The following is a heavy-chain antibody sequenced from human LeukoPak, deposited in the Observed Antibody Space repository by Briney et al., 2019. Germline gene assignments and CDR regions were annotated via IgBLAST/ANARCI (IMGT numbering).Heavy chain of an antibody. CDR1: GYTFTGYY. J-gene: IGHJ5*02. CDR2: INPNSGGT. V-gene: IGHV1-2*02. CDR3: ARGAVYGDYLNSWFDP. D-gene: IGHD4-17*01. Sequence: ASVKVSCKASGYTFTGYYMHWVRQAPGQGLEWMGWINPNSGGTYYAQKFQGRVTMTRDTSISTAYMELSRLRSDDTAVYYCARGAVYGDYLNSWFDPWGQGTLVTVSS.